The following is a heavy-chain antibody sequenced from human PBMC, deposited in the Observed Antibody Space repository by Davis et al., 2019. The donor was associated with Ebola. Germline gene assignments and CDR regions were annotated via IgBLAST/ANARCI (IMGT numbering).Heavy chain of an antibody. Sequence: ASVTVSCKASGYTFTSYYMHWVRQAPGQGLEWLGIINPSGGNTSHAQKFQGRVTMTRDTSTGTVYMELSSLRSEDTAVYYCARARITMIVVVIQGAFDIWGQGTMVTVSS. V-gene: IGHV1-46*01. D-gene: IGHD3-22*01. CDR1: GYTFTSYY. J-gene: IGHJ3*02. CDR2: INPSGGNT. CDR3: ARARITMIVVVIQGAFDI.